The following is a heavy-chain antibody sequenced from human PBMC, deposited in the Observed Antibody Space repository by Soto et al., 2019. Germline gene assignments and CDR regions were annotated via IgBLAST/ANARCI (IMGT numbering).Heavy chain of an antibody. CDR3: ARGPAPDYIWGSYRYPYYYYYMDV. Sequence: SETLSLTCTVSGGSISSGGYYWSWIRQHPGKGLEWIGYIYYSGSTYYNPSLKSRVTISVDTSKNQFSLKLSPVTAADTAVYYCARGPAPDYIWGSYRYPYYYYYMDVWGKGTTVTVSS. J-gene: IGHJ6*03. D-gene: IGHD3-16*02. CDR1: GGSISSGGYY. CDR2: IYYSGST. V-gene: IGHV4-31*03.